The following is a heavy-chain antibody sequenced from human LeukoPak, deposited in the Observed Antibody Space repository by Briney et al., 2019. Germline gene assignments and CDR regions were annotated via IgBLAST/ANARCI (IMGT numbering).Heavy chain of an antibody. V-gene: IGHV3-66*01. D-gene: IGHD2-8*01. CDR2: IYGGGDA. CDR3: ARVLRGYCTNGVCEGDY. CDR1: GFTFSVTY. Sequence: GGSLRLSCTASGFTFSVTYMAWVRQAPGKGLEWVSVIYGGGDAYYADSVRGRFIIARDNSKKTLSLQMNNLRVDDTAVYYCARVLRGYCTNGVCEGDYWGQGTLVTVSS. J-gene: IGHJ4*02.